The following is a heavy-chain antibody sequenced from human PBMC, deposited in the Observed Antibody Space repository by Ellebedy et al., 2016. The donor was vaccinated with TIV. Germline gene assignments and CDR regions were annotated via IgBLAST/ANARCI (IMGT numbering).Heavy chain of an antibody. CDR2: MSPHSFNT. J-gene: IGHJ2*01. D-gene: IGHD2-15*01. CDR1: GYTFTNYD. CDR3: ARGQRYRRGVTCYGYGDFDL. Sequence: ASVKVSCXASGYTFTNYDINWLRQASGQGLEWIGWMSPHSFNTGYTERFQGRVTMTIDTSRSTAYMHLSSLTSDDTAVYYCARGQRYRRGVTCYGYGDFDLWGRGTLVTVSS. V-gene: IGHV1-8*01.